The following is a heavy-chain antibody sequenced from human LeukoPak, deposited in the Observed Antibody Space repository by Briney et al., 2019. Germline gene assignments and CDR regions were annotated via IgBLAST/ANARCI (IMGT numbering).Heavy chain of an antibody. J-gene: IGHJ2*01. V-gene: IGHV4-61*02. CDR2: IYTSGST. CDR3: ARVGIVVGKAWYFDL. D-gene: IGHD2-2*01. Sequence: TSQTLSLTCTVSHDSISGGGYYWNWMRQPAGKGLEWIGRIYTSGSTNYNPSLKSRVTMSVGTSKNQFSLKLSSVTAADTAVYYRARVGIVVGKAWYFDLWGRGTLVTVSS. CDR1: HDSISGGGYY.